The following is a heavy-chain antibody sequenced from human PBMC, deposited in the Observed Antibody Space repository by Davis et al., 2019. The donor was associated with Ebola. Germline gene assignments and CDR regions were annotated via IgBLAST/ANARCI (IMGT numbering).Heavy chain of an antibody. CDR2: INSDGSST. Sequence: GESLKISCAASGFTFSSYWMHWVRQAPGKGLVWVSRINSDGSSTSYADSVKGRFTISRDNAKNTLYLQMNSLRAEDTAVYYCARVGTTGNTYYYYGMDVWGKGTTVTVSS. CDR3: ARVGTTGNTYYYYGMDV. D-gene: IGHD1-1*01. V-gene: IGHV3-74*01. J-gene: IGHJ6*04. CDR1: GFTFSSYW.